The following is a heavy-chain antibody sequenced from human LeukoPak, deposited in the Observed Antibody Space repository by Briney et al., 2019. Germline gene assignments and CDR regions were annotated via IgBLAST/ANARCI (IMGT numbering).Heavy chain of an antibody. D-gene: IGHD5-18*01. Sequence: GGSLRLSCAASGFTFDDYAMPWVRHAPGKGLEWVSGISWNSGSIGYADSVKGRFTISRDNAKNSLYLQMNSLRAEDTALYYCAKDIGYSSVYGFDYWGQGTLVTVSS. CDR3: AKDIGYSSVYGFDY. V-gene: IGHV3-9*01. CDR1: GFTFDDYA. CDR2: ISWNSGSI. J-gene: IGHJ4*02.